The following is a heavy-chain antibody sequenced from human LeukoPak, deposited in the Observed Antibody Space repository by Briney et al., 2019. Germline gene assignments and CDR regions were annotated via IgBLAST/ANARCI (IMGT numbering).Heavy chain of an antibody. CDR2: ISSSGSTI. J-gene: IGHJ5*02. V-gene: IGHV3-11*01. D-gene: IGHD5-18*01. CDR1: GFTFSDYY. CDR3: ARNGYSYGTCWFDP. Sequence: PGESLRLSCAVSGFTFSDYYMSWIRQPPGKGLEWVSYISSSGSTIYYADSVKGRLTISRDNAKNSLYLQMNRLRAEDTAVYYCARNGYSYGTCWFDPWGQGTLVTVSS.